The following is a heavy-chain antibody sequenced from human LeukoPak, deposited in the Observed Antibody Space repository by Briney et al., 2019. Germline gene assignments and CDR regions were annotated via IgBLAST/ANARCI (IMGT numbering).Heavy chain of an antibody. Sequence: SETLSLTCTVSGGSISSGDYYWSWIRQPPGKGLEWIGYIYCSGSTYYNPSLKSRVTTSVGTSKNQFSLKLSSVTAADTAVYYCARAIAASHLDYWGQGTLVTVSS. CDR3: ARAIAASHLDY. V-gene: IGHV4-30-4*01. CDR2: IYCSGST. CDR1: GGSISSGDYY. D-gene: IGHD6-13*01. J-gene: IGHJ4*02.